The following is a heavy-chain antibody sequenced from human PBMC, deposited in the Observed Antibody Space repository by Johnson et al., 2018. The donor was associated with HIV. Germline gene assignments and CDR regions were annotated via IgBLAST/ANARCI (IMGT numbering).Heavy chain of an antibody. V-gene: IGHV3-66*01. J-gene: IGHJ3*01. Sequence: VQLVESGGGLVQPGGSLRLSCAASGFTVSSNYMSWVRQAPGKGLEWVSVIYSGGSTYTADSVKGRFTISRDNSKNTLYLQMNSLRAEDTAVYYCARGCRDGYTCDAFDVWGQGTRVTVSS. CDR1: GFTVSSNY. CDR3: ARGCRDGYTCDAFDV. CDR2: IYSGGST. D-gene: IGHD5-24*01.